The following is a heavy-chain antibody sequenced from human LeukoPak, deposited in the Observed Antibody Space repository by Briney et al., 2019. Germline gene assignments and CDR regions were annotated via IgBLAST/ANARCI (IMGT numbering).Heavy chain of an antibody. Sequence: GGSLRLSCAASGFTVSSNYMSWVRQAPGKGLEWVSVIYSGGSTYYADSVKGRFTISGDNSKNTLYLQMNSLRAEDTAVNYCARSYQLPSRNWFDPWGQGTLVTVSS. CDR1: GFTVSSNY. D-gene: IGHD2-2*01. CDR2: IYSGGST. J-gene: IGHJ5*02. V-gene: IGHV3-66*01. CDR3: ARSYQLPSRNWFDP.